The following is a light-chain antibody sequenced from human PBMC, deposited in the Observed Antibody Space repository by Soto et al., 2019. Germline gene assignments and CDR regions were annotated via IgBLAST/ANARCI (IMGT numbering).Light chain of an antibody. V-gene: IGKV3-11*01. CDR3: QQRSNWVT. CDR1: QSVSSSD. J-gene: IGKJ3*01. Sequence: EVVLTQSPGTLSLSPGERATLSCRASQSVSSSDLAWYQQKPGQAPRLLIYDASNRATGIPARFSGSGSGTDFTLTISSLEPEDFAVYYCQQRSNWVTFGPWTKVDI. CDR2: DAS.